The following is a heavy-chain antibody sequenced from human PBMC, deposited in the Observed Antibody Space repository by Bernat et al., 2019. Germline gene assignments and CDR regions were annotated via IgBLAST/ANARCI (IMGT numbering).Heavy chain of an antibody. Sequence: EVQLLESGGGLVQPGGSLRLSCPASGFSFSDYEMNWVRQAPGKGLEWVSYISSTANTISYADSVKGRFTISRDNTKKSLYLQMNNLRAEDTADYYCARGPTWYSRTSNFDYWGQGTLVTVSS. CDR2: ISSTANTI. D-gene: IGHD6-13*01. CDR1: GFSFSDYE. J-gene: IGHJ4*02. V-gene: IGHV3-48*03. CDR3: ARGPTWYSRTSNFDY.